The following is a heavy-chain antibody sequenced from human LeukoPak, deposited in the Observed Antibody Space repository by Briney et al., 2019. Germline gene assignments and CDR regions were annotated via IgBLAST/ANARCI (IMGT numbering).Heavy chain of an antibody. CDR2: ISASGDVT. V-gene: IGHV3-23*01. Sequence: GGSLRPSCEASRFSFSAYPMGWVRRAPGKGLEWVSGISASGDVTFHADPLKGRFTISRDNSKNTLYLQMDSLRAEDTAKYYCAKSLLTTASGTGRAFDIWGQGTVVTVSA. CDR3: AKSLLTTASGTGRAFDI. D-gene: IGHD1-26*01. CDR1: RFSFSAYP. J-gene: IGHJ3*02.